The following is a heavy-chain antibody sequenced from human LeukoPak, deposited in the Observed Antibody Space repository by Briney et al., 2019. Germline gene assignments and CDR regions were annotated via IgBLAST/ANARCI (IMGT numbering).Heavy chain of an antibody. D-gene: IGHD6-19*01. Sequence: ASVKVSCKVSGYTLTELSIHWVRQAPGKGLEWMGGFDPEDDETIYAQKFQGRVTMTEDTSTDTAHMELSSLRSEDTAVYYCAMGAVAGTLVWFDPWGQGTLVTVSS. CDR3: AMGAVAGTLVWFDP. V-gene: IGHV1-24*01. J-gene: IGHJ5*02. CDR2: FDPEDDET. CDR1: GYTLTELS.